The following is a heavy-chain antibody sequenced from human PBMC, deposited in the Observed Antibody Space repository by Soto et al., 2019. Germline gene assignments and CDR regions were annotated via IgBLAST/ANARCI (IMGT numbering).Heavy chain of an antibody. J-gene: IGHJ3*02. Sequence: SGPTLVNPTQTLTLTCTFSGFSLSTSGVGVGWIRQPPGKALEWLALIYWDDDKRYSPSLKSRLTITKDTSKNQVVRTMTNMDPVDTATYYCAHSRTPLKIPIDAFDIWGQGTMVTVSS. CDR1: GFSLSTSGVG. D-gene: IGHD2-21*01. CDR2: IYWDDDK. V-gene: IGHV2-5*02. CDR3: AHSRTPLKIPIDAFDI.